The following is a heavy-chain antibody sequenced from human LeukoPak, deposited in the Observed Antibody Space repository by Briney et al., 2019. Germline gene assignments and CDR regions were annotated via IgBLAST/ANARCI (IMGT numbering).Heavy chain of an antibody. Sequence: SETLSLTCTVSGGSISSYYWSWIRQPPGKGLEWIGYIYYSGSTNYNPSLKSRVTISVDTSKNQFSLKLSSVTAADTAVYYCARGQVTAAGHDYWGQGTLVTVSS. CDR3: ARGQVTAAGHDY. D-gene: IGHD6-13*01. CDR1: GGSISSYY. CDR2: IYYSGST. V-gene: IGHV4-59*01. J-gene: IGHJ4*02.